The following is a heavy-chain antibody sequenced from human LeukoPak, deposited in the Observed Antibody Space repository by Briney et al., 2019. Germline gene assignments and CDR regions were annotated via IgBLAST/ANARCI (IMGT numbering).Heavy chain of an antibody. CDR1: GFTFSSYA. Sequence: GGSLRLSCAASGFTFSSYAMSWVRQAPGKGLEWVSAISGSGGSTYYADSVKGRFTISRDNSKNTLYLQMNSLSAEDTAVYYCAKDRGITRMTNYFDYWGQGTLVTVSS. D-gene: IGHD1-20*01. CDR2: ISGSGGST. CDR3: AKDRGITRMTNYFDY. V-gene: IGHV3-23*01. J-gene: IGHJ4*02.